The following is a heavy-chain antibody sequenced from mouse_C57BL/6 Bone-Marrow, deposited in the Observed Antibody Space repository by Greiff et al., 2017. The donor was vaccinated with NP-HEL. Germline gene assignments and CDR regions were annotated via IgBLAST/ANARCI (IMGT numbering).Heavy chain of an antibody. Sequence: LQESGPELVKPGASVKISCKASGYAFSSSWMNWVKQRPGKGLEWIGRFYPGDGDTNYNGKFKGKATLTADKSSSTAYMQLSSLTSEDSAVYFCARGLLWFFDYWGQGTTLTVSS. J-gene: IGHJ2*01. CDR2: FYPGDGDT. V-gene: IGHV1-82*01. CDR3: ARGLLWFFDY. CDR1: GYAFSSSW. D-gene: IGHD2-2*01.